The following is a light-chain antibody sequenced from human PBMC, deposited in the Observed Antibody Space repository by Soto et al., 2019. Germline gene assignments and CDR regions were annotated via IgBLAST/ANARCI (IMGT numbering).Light chain of an antibody. CDR2: GNN. Sequence: QSVLTQPPSVSGAPGQTVTISCTGSSSNIGAGYEVHWYRQLPGTAPKLLISGNNHRPSGVPDRFSVSKSGTSASLAITGLQAEDEADYFCQSFDSSLSIYVFGTGTKLTVL. CDR1: SSNIGAGYE. V-gene: IGLV1-40*01. J-gene: IGLJ1*01. CDR3: QSFDSSLSIYV.